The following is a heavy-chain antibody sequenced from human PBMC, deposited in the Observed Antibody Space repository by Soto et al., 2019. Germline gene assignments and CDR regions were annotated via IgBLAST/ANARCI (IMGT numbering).Heavy chain of an antibody. CDR1: GFSLSTSGVG. CDR2: IYWNDDK. D-gene: IGHD6-6*01. J-gene: IGHJ4*02. V-gene: IGHV2-5*01. Sequence: QITLKESGPTLVKPTQTLTLTCTFSGFSLSTSGVGVGWIRQPPGKALEWLALIYWNDDKRYSPSLKSRLTITKDTSKNQVVLTMTNMDPVDTATYYCAHRRKEYSSSNRQGYFDYWGQGTLVTVSS. CDR3: AHRRKEYSSSNRQGYFDY.